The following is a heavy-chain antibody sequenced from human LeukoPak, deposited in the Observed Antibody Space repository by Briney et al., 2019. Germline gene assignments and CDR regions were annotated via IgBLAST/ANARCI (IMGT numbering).Heavy chain of an antibody. Sequence: GGSLRLSCAASGFTFSSYEMNWVRQAPGKGLEWVSYISSSGSTIYYADSVKGRFTISRDNAKNSLYLQMNSLRAEDTALYYCAKDLDGQWLASRAFDIWGQGTMVTVSS. CDR2: ISSSGSTI. CDR3: AKDLDGQWLASRAFDI. J-gene: IGHJ3*02. V-gene: IGHV3-48*03. D-gene: IGHD6-19*01. CDR1: GFTFSSYE.